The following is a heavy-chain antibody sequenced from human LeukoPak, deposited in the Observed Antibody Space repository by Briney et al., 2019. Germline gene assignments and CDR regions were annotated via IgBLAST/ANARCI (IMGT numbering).Heavy chain of an antibody. Sequence: SQTLSLTRAISGDSVSSASATWNWIRQSPSSGLEWLGRTYYRSKWNNDYAVSVKSRITINPDTSKHQFSLQLDWVTAEDTAVYYCARDGPIARAGGLFDYWGQGTLVTVSS. V-gene: IGHV6-1*01. CDR2: TYYRSKWNN. D-gene: IGHD6-13*01. CDR3: ARDGPIARAGGLFDY. J-gene: IGHJ4*02. CDR1: GDSVSSASAT.